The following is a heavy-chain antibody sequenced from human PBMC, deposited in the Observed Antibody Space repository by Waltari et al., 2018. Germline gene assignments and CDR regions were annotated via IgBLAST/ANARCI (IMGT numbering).Heavy chain of an antibody. CDR1: GFSLSPYW. CDR3: ARNSAGGGNTAYRTYDV. J-gene: IGHJ3*01. CDR2: IKQDGGKT. Sequence: EVQLVESGGDLVPPGGSLRLSCVTSGFSLSPYWMTWVRQAPGKGLEWVASIKQDGGKTLYVDSVKGRFTISRDNAKNSLYLQMNTLRAEDTSLYYCARNSAGGGNTAYRTYDVWGHGTLVTVSS. V-gene: IGHV3-7*01. D-gene: IGHD2-15*01.